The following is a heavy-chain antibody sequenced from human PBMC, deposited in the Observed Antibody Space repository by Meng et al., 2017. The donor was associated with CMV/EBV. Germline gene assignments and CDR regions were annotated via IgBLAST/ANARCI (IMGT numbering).Heavy chain of an antibody. CDR1: GFTFSSYS. D-gene: IGHD1-20*01. Sequence: GESLKISCAASGFTFSSYSMNWVRQAPGKGLEWVSSISSSSSYIYYADSVKGRFTISRDNAKNSLYLQMNSLRAEDTAVYYCARESRGSRITGTDYWGQGTLVTVSS. CDR3: ARESRGSRITGTDY. J-gene: IGHJ4*02. CDR2: ISSSSSYI. V-gene: IGHV3-21*01.